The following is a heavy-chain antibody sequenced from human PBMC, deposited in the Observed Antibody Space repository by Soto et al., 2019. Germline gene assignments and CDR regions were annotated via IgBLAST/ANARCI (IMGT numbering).Heavy chain of an antibody. CDR2: IHHSGST. CDR3: ARDERLPSPVSGGSYYYYGMDV. D-gene: IGHD3-16*01. CDR1: GYSITSGYY. V-gene: IGHV4-38-2*02. Sequence: SETLSLTCAVSGYSITSGYYWGWIRQSPGKGLEWIGKIHHSGSTYYNPSLKSRVTISLDTSKKQFSLKLSSVTAADTAVYYCARDERLPSPVSGGSYYYYGMDVWGQGTTVTVSS. J-gene: IGHJ6*02.